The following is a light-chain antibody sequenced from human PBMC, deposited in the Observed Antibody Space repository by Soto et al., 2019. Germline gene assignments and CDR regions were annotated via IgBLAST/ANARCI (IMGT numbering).Light chain of an antibody. CDR2: RNN. CDR1: SSNIGSNY. CDR3: AAWDDSLSGVV. Sequence: QSVLTQPPSASGTPGQRVTISCSGSSSNIGSNYVYWYQQLPGTVPQLLIYRNNERPSGVPDRFSGSKSGTSASLAISGLRSEDEADYYCAAWDDSLSGVVFGGGTKATVL. J-gene: IGLJ2*01. V-gene: IGLV1-47*01.